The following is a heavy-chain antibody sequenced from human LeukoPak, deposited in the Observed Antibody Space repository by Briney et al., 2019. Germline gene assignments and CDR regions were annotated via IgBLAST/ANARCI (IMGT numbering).Heavy chain of an antibody. V-gene: IGHV4-59*11. CDR3: ARGTIFGLHY. D-gene: IGHD3-3*01. CDR1: GGSISSHY. Sequence: SETLSLTCTVSGGSISSHYCSWVRQPPGKGLEWIGYIYYSGSTNYNPSLKSRVTISVDTSKDQFSLKLTSVTAADTAVYYCARGTIFGLHYWGQGTLVTVSS. CDR2: IYYSGST. J-gene: IGHJ4*02.